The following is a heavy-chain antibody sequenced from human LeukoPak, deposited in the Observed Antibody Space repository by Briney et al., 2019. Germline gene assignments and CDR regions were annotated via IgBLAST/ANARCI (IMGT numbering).Heavy chain of an antibody. CDR1: GYTFTSYG. V-gene: IGHV1-18*01. D-gene: IGHD3-10*01. Sequence: ASVKVSCKASGYTFTSYGISWVQQAPGQGLEWMGWISAYNGNTNYAQKLQGRVTMTTDTSTSTAYMELRSLRSDDTAVYYCARDSRRVRGVISRGPSGQGTLVSVSS. CDR3: ARDSRRVRGVISRGP. J-gene: IGHJ5*02. CDR2: ISAYNGNT.